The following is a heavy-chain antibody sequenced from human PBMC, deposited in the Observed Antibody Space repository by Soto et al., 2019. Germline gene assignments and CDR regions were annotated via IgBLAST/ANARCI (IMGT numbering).Heavy chain of an antibody. Sequence: GGSLRLSCAASGFTFSNYAMSWVRQAPGKGLEWVSGLSDGGGSTFYADSVKGRFTISRDNAKNTLYLQMSSLRAEDTAVYYCAKEGTPSPYNWFDPWGQGTPVTVSS. CDR3: AKEGTPSPYNWFDP. D-gene: IGHD2-15*01. CDR2: LSDGGGST. V-gene: IGHV3-23*01. CDR1: GFTFSNYA. J-gene: IGHJ5*02.